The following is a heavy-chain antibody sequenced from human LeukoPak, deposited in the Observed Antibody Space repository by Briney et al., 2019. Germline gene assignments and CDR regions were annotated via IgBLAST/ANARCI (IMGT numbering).Heavy chain of an antibody. J-gene: IGHJ4*02. D-gene: IGHD3-22*01. CDR1: GFTFSSYS. CDR3: ARDRREVTMIVPFDY. CDR2: ISSSSSTI. Sequence: GGSLRLSCAASGFTFSSYSMNWIRQAPGKGLEWVSYISSSSSTIYYADSVKGRFTISRDNAKNSLYLQMNSLRAEDKAVYYCARDRREVTMIVPFDYWGQGTLVTVSS. V-gene: IGHV3-48*01.